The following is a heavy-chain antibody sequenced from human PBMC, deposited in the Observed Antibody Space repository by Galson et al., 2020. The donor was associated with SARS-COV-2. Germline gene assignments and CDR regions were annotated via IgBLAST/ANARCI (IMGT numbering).Heavy chain of an antibody. D-gene: IGHD2-15*01. CDR2: INHRGST. Sequence: SQTLSLTCAVYGGSFRNYYWTWIRQSPEKGLEWLGEINHRGSTNYNPSLKSRVAMSVDASKNQFSLSLSSVTAADTAVYYCARGAEERRIIVVGPYYYSYVDGWGSGTTVTVSS. V-gene: IGHV4-34*01. CDR1: GGSFRNYY. CDR3: ARGAEERRIIVVGPYYYSYVDG. J-gene: IGHJ6*03.